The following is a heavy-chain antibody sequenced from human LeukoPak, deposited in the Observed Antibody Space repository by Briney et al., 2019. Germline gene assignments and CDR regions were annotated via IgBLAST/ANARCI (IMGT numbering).Heavy chain of an antibody. D-gene: IGHD4-17*01. CDR1: GGSISSGNYY. Sequence: PSQTLSLTCTVSGGSISSGNYYWSWIRQPAGKGLEWIGRIYTRGSTNYNPSLKSRVTISVDTSKNQFSLKVSSVTAADTAVYYCARDSGLRTVTLGNYYYYMDVWGKGTTVTISS. CDR2: IYTRGST. J-gene: IGHJ6*03. V-gene: IGHV4-61*02. CDR3: ARDSGLRTVTLGNYYYYMDV.